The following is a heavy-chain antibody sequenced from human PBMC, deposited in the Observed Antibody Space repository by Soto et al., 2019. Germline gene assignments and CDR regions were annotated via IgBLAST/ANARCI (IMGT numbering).Heavy chain of an antibody. J-gene: IGHJ5*02. Sequence: SETLSLTCTVSGGSISSSSYYWGWIRQPPGKGLEWIGSIYYSGSTYYNPSLKSRVTISVDTSKNQFSLKLSSVTAADTAVYYCARSTVTKRSWGWFDPWGQGTLVTVSS. V-gene: IGHV4-39*01. CDR1: GGSISSSSYY. CDR3: ARSTVTKRSWGWFDP. CDR2: IYYSGST. D-gene: IGHD4-17*01.